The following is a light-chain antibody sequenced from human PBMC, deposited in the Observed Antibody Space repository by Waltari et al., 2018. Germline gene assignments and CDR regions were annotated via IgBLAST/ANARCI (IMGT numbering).Light chain of an antibody. CDR2: KNH. V-gene: IGLV6-57*01. CDR1: SGSIARHT. J-gene: IGLJ3*02. Sequence: NFMLTQPHSVSGSPGKTVTPPCPRSSGSIARHTLQWCQPRPGPPPTTLIYKNHHRPSGVPDRFAGSTDSSSISASLTISQLRTEDDADYYCQSSDSSTWVFGGGTKLTVL. CDR3: QSSDSSTWV.